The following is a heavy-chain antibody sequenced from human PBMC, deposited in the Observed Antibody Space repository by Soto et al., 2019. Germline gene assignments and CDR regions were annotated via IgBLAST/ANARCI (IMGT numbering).Heavy chain of an antibody. CDR2: IYSSGNT. J-gene: IGHJ5*02. CDR3: ARGQRFSDWFDP. CDR1: GGTISGYY. V-gene: IGHV4-4*07. Sequence: SETLSLTCSVSGGTISGYYWTWIRQPAGKGLEWIGRIYSSGNTKYNPSLQSRVTMSLDTSNNQFSLRLTSVAAADTAVYYCARGQRFSDWFDPWGQGTLVTVSS. D-gene: IGHD3-3*01.